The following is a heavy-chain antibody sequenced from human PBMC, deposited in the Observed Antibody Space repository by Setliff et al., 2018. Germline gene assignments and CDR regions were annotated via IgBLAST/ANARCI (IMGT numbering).Heavy chain of an antibody. CDR1: GGSFSGYY. J-gene: IGHJ5*02. CDR2: INHRGTT. V-gene: IGHV4-34*01. D-gene: IGHD3-22*01. CDR3: ARGPRFDYESPTYRRRFDH. Sequence: SETLSLTCAVYGGSFSGYYWNWIRQAPGKGLEWIGEINHRGTTSYTPSLKGRVTISVDTSKHLFSLKLSSVTAADTAVYFCARGPRFDYESPTYRRRFDHWGQGTLVTVSS.